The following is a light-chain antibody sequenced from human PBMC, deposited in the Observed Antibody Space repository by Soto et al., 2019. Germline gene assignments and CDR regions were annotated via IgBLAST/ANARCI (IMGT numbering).Light chain of an antibody. Sequence: QSVLTQPASVSGSPGQSITISCTGTSSDIGAYNYVSWYQQYPGKAPKLMIYGVTNRPSGVSNRFSGSKTGHTASLTISGPQAEDEADYYCFSQSCGDSNVFGTATKATV. J-gene: IGLJ1*01. CDR2: GVT. CDR3: FSQSCGDSNV. CDR1: SSDIGAYNY. V-gene: IGLV2-14*01.